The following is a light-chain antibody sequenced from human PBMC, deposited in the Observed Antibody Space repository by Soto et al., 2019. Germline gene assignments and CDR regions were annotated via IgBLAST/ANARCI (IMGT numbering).Light chain of an antibody. Sequence: QSVLTQPRSVSGSPGQSVTISCTGTSSDVGGYNYVSWYQQHPGKAPKLMIYDVSKRPSGVPDRFSGSKSGNTASLTISGLQAEDEADYYCCSYAGSYTSRVFGTGTEVTVL. CDR1: SSDVGGYNY. CDR2: DVS. J-gene: IGLJ1*01. V-gene: IGLV2-11*01. CDR3: CSYAGSYTSRV.